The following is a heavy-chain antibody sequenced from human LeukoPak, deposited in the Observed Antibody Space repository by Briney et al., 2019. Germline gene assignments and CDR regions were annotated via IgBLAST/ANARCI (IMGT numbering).Heavy chain of an antibody. CDR3: ARAPGSGVVVINDAFDI. Sequence: GGSLRLSCAASGFTFSSYAMHWVRQAPGKGLEWVAVISYDGSNKYYADSVKGRFTISRGNAKNSLYLQMNSLRAEDTAVYYCARAPGSGVVVINDAFDIWGQGTMVTVSS. CDR2: ISYDGSNK. D-gene: IGHD3-22*01. V-gene: IGHV3-30-3*01. CDR1: GFTFSSYA. J-gene: IGHJ3*02.